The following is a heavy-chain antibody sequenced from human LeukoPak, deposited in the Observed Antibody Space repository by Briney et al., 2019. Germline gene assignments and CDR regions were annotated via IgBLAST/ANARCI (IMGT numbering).Heavy chain of an antibody. CDR3: ARDPGNWNDQGPHLFFDY. Sequence: ASVKVSCKASGYTFTSYDINWVRQATGQGLEWMGWISAYTGNTNYAQKLQGRVTMTTDTSTSTAYMELRSLRFDDTAVYYCARDPGNWNDQGPHLFFDYWGQGTLVTVSS. D-gene: IGHD1-1*01. J-gene: IGHJ4*02. CDR2: ISAYTGNT. CDR1: GYTFTSYD. V-gene: IGHV1-18*01.